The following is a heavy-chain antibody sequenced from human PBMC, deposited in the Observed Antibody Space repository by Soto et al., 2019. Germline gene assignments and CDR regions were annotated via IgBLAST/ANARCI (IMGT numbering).Heavy chain of an antibody. D-gene: IGHD2-2*01. CDR2: IYYSGST. CDR1: GGSISSSSYY. Sequence: SETLSLTCTVSGGSISSSSYYWGWIRQPPGKGLEWIGSIYYSGSTYYNPSLKSRVTISVDTSKNQFSLKLSSVTAEDTAVYYCARDGVVVPAAMVCFDIWGQGTMVTVSS. CDR3: ARDGVVVPAAMVCFDI. J-gene: IGHJ3*02. V-gene: IGHV4-39*02.